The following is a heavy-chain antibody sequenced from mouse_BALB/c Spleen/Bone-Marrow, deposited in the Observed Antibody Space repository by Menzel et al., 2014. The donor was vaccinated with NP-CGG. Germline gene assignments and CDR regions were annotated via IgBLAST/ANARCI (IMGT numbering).Heavy chain of an antibody. CDR1: GYTFINHW. Sequence: VQLQQSGAELVRPGASVKLPCKASGYTFINHWMNWVKQRPGQGLEWIGMIDPSDSETHYNQVFKDKATLTVDKSSNTAYMQLSSLTSEDSAVYYCTRDSSGYVGAMDFWGQGTSVTVPS. CDR3: TRDSSGYVGAMDF. V-gene: IGHV1-61*01. CDR2: IDPSDSET. D-gene: IGHD3-2*01. J-gene: IGHJ4*01.